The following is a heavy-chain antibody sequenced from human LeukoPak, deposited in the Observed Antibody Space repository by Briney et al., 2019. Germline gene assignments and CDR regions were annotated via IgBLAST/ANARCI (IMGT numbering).Heavy chain of an antibody. V-gene: IGHV4-61*02. D-gene: IGHD5-24*01. CDR2: IYTSGSP. Sequence: SETLSRTGTGSGGSSSSVSCDWSWIRQPAGRGVEWIGRIYTSGSPNYHPSLTSRVTTSVDTTNKEFSLQLSSVTAADTAVYYCARGRWPLNTLDYWGQGTMVTVSS. J-gene: IGHJ4*02. CDR3: ARGRWPLNTLDY. CDR1: GGSSSSVSCD.